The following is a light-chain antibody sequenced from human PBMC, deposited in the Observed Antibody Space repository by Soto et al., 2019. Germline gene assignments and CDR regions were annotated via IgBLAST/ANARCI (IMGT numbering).Light chain of an antibody. Sequence: QSALTQPASVSGSLGQSITISCTGTNSDIGVYNYVSWYQQHPGKAPRLIIYEVFNRPSGISHRFSGSKSGNTASLTISGLLTEDEADYCCSSYTTSTTVPFGGGTKLTVL. CDR2: EVF. V-gene: IGLV2-14*01. CDR3: SSYTTSTTVP. CDR1: NSDIGVYNY. J-gene: IGLJ2*01.